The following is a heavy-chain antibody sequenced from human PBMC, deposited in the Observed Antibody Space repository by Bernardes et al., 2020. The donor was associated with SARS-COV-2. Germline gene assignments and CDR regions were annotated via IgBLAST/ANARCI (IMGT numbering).Heavy chain of an antibody. CDR2: ISGYSGNT. CDR3: ARGPYSGYVGLDPTFDY. V-gene: IGHV1-18*01. J-gene: IGHJ4*02. CDR1: GYIFPTFG. Sequence: AGVQVPRKASGYIFPTFGVTWVRQAPGQELEWMGWISGYSGNTTTPQSLQGRLTMTTDTSTSTAYFELRNLRSDDTAVYYCARGPYSGYVGLDPTFDYWGQGTLVTVSS. D-gene: IGHD5-12*01.